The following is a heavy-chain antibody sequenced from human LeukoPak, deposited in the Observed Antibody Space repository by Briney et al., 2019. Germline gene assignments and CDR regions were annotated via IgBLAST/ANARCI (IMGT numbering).Heavy chain of an antibody. Sequence: SETLSLTCTVSGGSISSGDYYWSWTRQPPGKGLEWIGYIYYSGSTYYNPSLKSRVTISVDTSKNQFSLKLSSVTAADTAVYYCARAPRRYSSSFDYFDYWGQGTLVTVSS. CDR3: ARAPRRYSSSFDYFDY. D-gene: IGHD6-13*01. V-gene: IGHV4-30-4*01. J-gene: IGHJ4*02. CDR2: IYYSGST. CDR1: GGSISSGDYY.